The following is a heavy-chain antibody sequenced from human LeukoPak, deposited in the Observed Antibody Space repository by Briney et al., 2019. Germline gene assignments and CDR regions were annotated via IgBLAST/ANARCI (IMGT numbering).Heavy chain of an antibody. CDR3: ASGTPNYYYYYGMDV. V-gene: IGHV3-30*03. D-gene: IGHD1-1*01. Sequence: GGSLRLSCAASGFTFSSYGMHWVRQAPGKGLEWVAVISYDGSNKYYADSVKGRFTISRDNSKNTLYLQMNSLRAEDMAVYYCASGTPNYYYYYGMDVWGQGTTVTVSS. CDR2: ISYDGSNK. CDR1: GFTFSSYG. J-gene: IGHJ6*02.